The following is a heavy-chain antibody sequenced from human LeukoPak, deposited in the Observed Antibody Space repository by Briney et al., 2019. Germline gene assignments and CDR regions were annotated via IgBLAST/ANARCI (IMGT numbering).Heavy chain of an antibody. CDR3: AKSSREWELLDAFDI. Sequence: PGGSLRLSCAASGFTFSNYGMSWVRQAPGKGLEWVSGISGSGVRTGYADSVKGRFTISRDNAKNTLYLQMNSLRAEDTAVYYCAKSSREWELLDAFDIWGQGTMVTVSS. D-gene: IGHD1-26*01. V-gene: IGHV3-23*01. CDR1: GFTFSNYG. CDR2: ISGSGVRT. J-gene: IGHJ3*02.